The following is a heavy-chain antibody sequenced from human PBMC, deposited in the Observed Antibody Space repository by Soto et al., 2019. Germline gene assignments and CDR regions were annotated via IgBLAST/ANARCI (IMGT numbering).Heavy chain of an antibody. CDR3: ARARRSGWNVDAFDI. J-gene: IGHJ3*02. V-gene: IGHV3-33*01. CDR1: GFTFSNYG. Sequence: QVQLVESGGGVVQPGRSLRLSCAASGFTFSNYGMRWVRQAPGKGLEWVAVIWYDGSNIDYADSVKGRFTISRDNSKNTLYLQMNMLRDEDTAVYYCARARRSGWNVDAFDIWGQGTMVTVSS. D-gene: IGHD6-19*01. CDR2: IWYDGSNI.